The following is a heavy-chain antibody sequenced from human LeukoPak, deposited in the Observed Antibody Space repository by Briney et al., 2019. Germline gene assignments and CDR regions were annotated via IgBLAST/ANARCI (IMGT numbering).Heavy chain of an antibody. CDR1: GFTFSSYT. CDR2: KSYDGVNT. CDR3: ARDLDWAFDY. V-gene: IGHV3-30-3*01. Sequence: RRSLRLSCAASGFTFSSYTMHWLRQAPGKGLEWVAVKSYDGVNTFYADSVKGRFTISRDHSQNTLYLQMNSLRTEDTAVYYCARDLDWAFDYWGQGTLVTVSS. D-gene: IGHD3/OR15-3a*01. J-gene: IGHJ4*02.